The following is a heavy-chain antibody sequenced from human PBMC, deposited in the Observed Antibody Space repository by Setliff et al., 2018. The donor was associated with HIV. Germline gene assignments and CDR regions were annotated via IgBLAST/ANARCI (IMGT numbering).Heavy chain of an antibody. J-gene: IGHJ6*03. D-gene: IGHD3-10*01. CDR1: GYTFTSYG. CDR3: ARGRSLVRGSGSPEYYYMDV. CDR2: ISAYNGNT. Sequence: ASVKVSCKASGYTFTSYGISWVRQAPGQGLEWMGWISAYNGNTNYAQKLQGRVTMTRNTSISTAFMELSSLRSEDTAVYYCARGRSLVRGSGSPEYYYMDVWGKGTTVTVSS. V-gene: IGHV1-18*01.